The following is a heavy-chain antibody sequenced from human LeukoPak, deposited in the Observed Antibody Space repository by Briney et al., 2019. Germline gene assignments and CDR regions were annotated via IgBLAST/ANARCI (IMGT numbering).Heavy chain of an antibody. J-gene: IGHJ2*01. Sequence: SETLSLTCTVSGGSISSSSYYWGWIRQPPGKGLEWIGSIYYSGSTYYNPSLKSRVTISVDTSKNQFSLKLSSVTAADTAVYYCARRDYGDYLNWYFDLWGRGTLVTVSS. CDR3: ARRDYGDYLNWYFDL. D-gene: IGHD4-17*01. CDR2: IYYSGST. V-gene: IGHV4-39*01. CDR1: GGSISSSSYY.